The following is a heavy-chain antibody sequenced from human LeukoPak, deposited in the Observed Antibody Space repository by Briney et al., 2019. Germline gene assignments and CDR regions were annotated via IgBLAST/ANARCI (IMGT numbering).Heavy chain of an antibody. D-gene: IGHD3-10*01. CDR3: ARASPRSGVFDY. Sequence: SETLSLTCTVSGGSISSYYWTWIRQPAGKGLEWIGRIYTSGTTNYNPSLKSRITMSVDTSNNQFSLKLTSVTAADTAVYYCARASPRSGVFDYWGQGTLVTVSP. V-gene: IGHV4-4*07. J-gene: IGHJ4*02. CDR1: GGSISSYY. CDR2: IYTSGTT.